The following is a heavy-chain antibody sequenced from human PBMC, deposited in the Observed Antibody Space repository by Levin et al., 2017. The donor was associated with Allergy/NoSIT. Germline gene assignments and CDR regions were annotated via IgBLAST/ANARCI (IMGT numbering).Heavy chain of an antibody. D-gene: IGHD2-8*02. CDR2: IKNDGTEN. Sequence: GGSLRLSCAASGFAFSSYWMSWVRQAPGEGLEWVANIKNDGTENFHVDSVRGRFTISRDTNSVHLYMTSLRVEDTAVYYCARNWRSAFDIWGQGTMVTVSS. CDR3: ARNWRSAFDI. CDR1: GFAFSSYW. J-gene: IGHJ3*02. V-gene: IGHV3-7*04.